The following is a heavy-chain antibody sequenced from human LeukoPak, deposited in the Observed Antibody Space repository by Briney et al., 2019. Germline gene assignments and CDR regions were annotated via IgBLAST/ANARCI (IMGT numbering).Heavy chain of an antibody. CDR3: AKMVREFYTISYYFDY. CDR2: VTNNGGST. J-gene: IGHJ4*02. CDR1: GFTFSTYA. D-gene: IGHD2-8*01. Sequence: GGSLRLSCAASGFTFSTYAMSWVRQAPGKGLEWVSVVTNNGGSTYYADSVKGRFTLSRDNSKNTLYLQMNSLRAEDTAVYYCAKMVREFYTISYYFDYWGQGTLVTVSS. V-gene: IGHV3-23*01.